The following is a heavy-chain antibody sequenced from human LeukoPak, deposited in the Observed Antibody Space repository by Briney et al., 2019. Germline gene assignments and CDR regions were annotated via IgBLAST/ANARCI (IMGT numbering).Heavy chain of an antibody. V-gene: IGHV3-7*01. CDR1: GFTFSSYS. Sequence: PGGSLRLSCAASGFTFSSYSMNWVRQAPGKGLEWVANINRDGSQKNHVDSVQGRFTISRDNAKNSLYLQMNSLRAEDTAVYYCATLGRPTGNYYYGMDVWGQGTTVTVSS. D-gene: IGHD7-27*01. J-gene: IGHJ6*02. CDR3: ATLGRPTGNYYYGMDV. CDR2: INRDGSQK.